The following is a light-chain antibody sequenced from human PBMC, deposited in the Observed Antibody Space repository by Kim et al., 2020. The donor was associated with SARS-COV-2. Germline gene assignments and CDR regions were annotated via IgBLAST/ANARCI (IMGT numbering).Light chain of an antibody. J-gene: IGLJ2*01. CDR1: NIGSKS. CDR2: YDR. Sequence: APGETARITFGGNNIGSKSVHWYQQKSGQAPGVVIYYDRDRPSGIPERFSGSNSGNTATLTISRVEAGDEADYYCQVWDASSDHSAFGGGTQLTVL. V-gene: IGLV3-21*04. CDR3: QVWDASSDHSA.